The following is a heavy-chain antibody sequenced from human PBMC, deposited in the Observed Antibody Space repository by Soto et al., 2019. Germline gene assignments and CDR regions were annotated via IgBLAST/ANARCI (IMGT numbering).Heavy chain of an antibody. D-gene: IGHD3-3*01. CDR2: ISGSGGST. CDR1: GFTFSSYA. CDR3: AKDVTIFGVVRDYYYGMDV. Sequence: GGSLRLSCAASGFTFSSYAMSWVRQAPGKGLEWVSAISGSGGSTYYADSVKGRFTISRDNSKNTLYLQMNSLRAEDTAVYYCAKDVTIFGVVRDYYYGMDVWGQGTTVTASS. J-gene: IGHJ6*02. V-gene: IGHV3-23*01.